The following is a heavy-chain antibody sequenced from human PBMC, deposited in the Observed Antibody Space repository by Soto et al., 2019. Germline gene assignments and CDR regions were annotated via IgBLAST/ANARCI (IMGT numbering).Heavy chain of an antibody. V-gene: IGHV1-2*04. D-gene: IGHD7-27*01. CDR2: INPNSGGT. CDR1: GYTFTGYY. Sequence: ASVKVSCRASGYTFTGYYMHWVRQAPGQGLEWMGWINPNSGGTNYAQKFQGWVTMTRDTSISTAYMELSRLRSDDTAVYYCARQVGALNWGNYYYYMDVWGKGTTVTVSS. CDR3: ARQVGALNWGNYYYYMDV. J-gene: IGHJ6*03.